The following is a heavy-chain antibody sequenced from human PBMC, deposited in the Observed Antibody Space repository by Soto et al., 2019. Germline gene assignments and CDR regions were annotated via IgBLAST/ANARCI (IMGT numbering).Heavy chain of an antibody. CDR1: GGSISSYY. CDR3: AMTYYDFWSGYWRWFDP. V-gene: IGHV4-59*01. CDR2: IYYNGST. Sequence: SETLSLTCTVSGGSISSYYWSWIRQPPGKGLEWIGYIYYNGSTNYNPSLKSRVTISVDTSKNQFSLKLSSVTAADTAVYYCAMTYYDFWSGYWRWFDPWGQGTLVTVSS. J-gene: IGHJ5*02. D-gene: IGHD3-3*01.